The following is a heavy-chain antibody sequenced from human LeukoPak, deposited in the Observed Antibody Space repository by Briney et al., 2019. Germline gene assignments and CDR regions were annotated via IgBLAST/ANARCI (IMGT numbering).Heavy chain of an antibody. CDR2: IYYSGST. CDR1: GGSISSSSYC. D-gene: IGHD2-2*02. Sequence: SETLSLTCTVSGGSISSSSYCWGWIRQPPGKGLEWIGSIYYSGSTYYNPSLKSRVTISVDTSKNQFSLKLSSVTAADTAVYYCARALVPAAILDYWGQGTLVTVSS. CDR3: ARALVPAAILDY. V-gene: IGHV4-39*07. J-gene: IGHJ4*02.